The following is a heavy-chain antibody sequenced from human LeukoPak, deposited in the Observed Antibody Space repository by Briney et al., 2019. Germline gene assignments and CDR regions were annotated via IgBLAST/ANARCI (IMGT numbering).Heavy chain of an antibody. D-gene: IGHD3-10*01. CDR2: ISYHGSNK. CDR3: AKDQNYYGSGGYFNFDY. Sequence: QPGGSLRLSCAASGFTFSSYGMHWVRQAPGKGLEWVAFISYHGSNKYYADFVKGRFTISRDNSKNTLYLQMNSLRVEDTAVYYCAKDQNYYGSGGYFNFDYWGQGALVTVSS. V-gene: IGHV3-30*18. J-gene: IGHJ4*02. CDR1: GFTFSSYG.